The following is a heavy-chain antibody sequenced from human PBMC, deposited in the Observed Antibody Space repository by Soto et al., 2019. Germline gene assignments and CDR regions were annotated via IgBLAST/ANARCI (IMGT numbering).Heavy chain of an antibody. J-gene: IGHJ6*04. CDR2: INPNSGDT. Sequence: ASVKVSCKNSANPLSGYYLHWERQAPGHGLEWMGWINPNSGDTKCGRKFQGRVTMTREESIDTVHLELCGLRSDDXAVYYCAKSTGSYTAFGMEVWAEVTSFNVSS. V-gene: IGHV1-2*02. CDR3: AKSTGSYTAFGMEV. D-gene: IGHD3-10*01. CDR1: ANPLSGYY.